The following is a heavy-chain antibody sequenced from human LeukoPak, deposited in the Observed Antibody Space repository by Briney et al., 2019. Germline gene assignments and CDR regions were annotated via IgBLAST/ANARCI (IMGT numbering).Heavy chain of an antibody. V-gene: IGHV4-34*01. CDR2: INHSGST. J-gene: IGHJ4*02. Sequence: SETLSLTCAVYGGSFSGYYWSWIRQPPGKGLEWIGEINHSGSTNYNPSLKSRVAISVDTSKNQFSLKLSSVTAADTAVYYCARGRRSYDYWGQGTLVTVSS. CDR3: ARGRRSYDY. CDR1: GGSFSGYY.